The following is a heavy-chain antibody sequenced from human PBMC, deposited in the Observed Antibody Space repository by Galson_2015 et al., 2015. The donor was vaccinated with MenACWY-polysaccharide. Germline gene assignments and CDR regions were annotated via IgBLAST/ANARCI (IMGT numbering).Heavy chain of an antibody. J-gene: IGHJ4*02. Sequence: SVKVSCKASGYIFSRYTIHWMRQAPGQRLEWMGWINVGNDVAKYSQKFQGRVTITRDTSANTAYMEVRSLRSEDTGVYFCAQLGTGTTKVFDNWGQGTLVSVSS. D-gene: IGHD4-17*01. CDR3: AQLGTGTTKVFDN. CDR1: GYIFSRYT. CDR2: INVGNDVA. V-gene: IGHV1-3*01.